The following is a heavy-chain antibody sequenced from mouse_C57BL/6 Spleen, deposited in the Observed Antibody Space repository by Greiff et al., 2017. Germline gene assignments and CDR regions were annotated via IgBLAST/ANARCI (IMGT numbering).Heavy chain of an antibody. V-gene: IGHV1-18*01. J-gene: IGHJ1*03. CDR2: INPNNGGT. CDR1: GYTFTDYN. CDR3: AREAYYSNYERYFDV. D-gene: IGHD2-5*01. Sequence: VQLQQSGPELVKPGASVKIPCKASGYTFTDYNMDWVKQSHGKSLEWIGDINPNNGGTIYNQKFKGKATLTVDKSSSTAYMELRSLTSEDTAVYYCAREAYYSNYERYFDVWGTGTTVTVSS.